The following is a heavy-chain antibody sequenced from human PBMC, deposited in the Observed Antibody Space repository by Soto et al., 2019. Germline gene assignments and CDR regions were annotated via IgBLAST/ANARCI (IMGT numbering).Heavy chain of an antibody. CDR2: ISYDGSNK. D-gene: IGHD6-19*01. Sequence: PGGSLRLSCAASGFTFSSYAMHWVRQAPGKGLEWVAVISYDGSNKYYADSVKGRFTISRDNSKNTLYLQMNSLRAEDTAVYYCAREGGQWLVLFYFDYWGQGTLVTVS. CDR3: AREGGQWLVLFYFDY. J-gene: IGHJ4*02. V-gene: IGHV3-30-3*01. CDR1: GFTFSSYA.